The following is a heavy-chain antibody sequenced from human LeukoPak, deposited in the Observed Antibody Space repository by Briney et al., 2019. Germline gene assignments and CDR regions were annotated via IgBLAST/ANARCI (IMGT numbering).Heavy chain of an antibody. CDR2: ISYDGSNK. CDR3: ARQEDYGGLGGAFDI. Sequence: PGRSLRLSCAASGFTFSSYGMHWVRQAPGKGLEWVAVISYDGSNKYYADSVKGRFTISRGNSKNTLYLQMNSLRAEDTAVYYCARQEDYGGLGGAFDIWGQGTMVTVSS. CDR1: GFTFSSYG. J-gene: IGHJ3*02. D-gene: IGHD4-23*01. V-gene: IGHV3-30*03.